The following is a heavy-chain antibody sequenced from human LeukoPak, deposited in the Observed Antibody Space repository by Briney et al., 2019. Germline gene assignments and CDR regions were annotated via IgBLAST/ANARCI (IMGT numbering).Heavy chain of an antibody. CDR1: GGSISSYY. D-gene: IGHD7-27*01. CDR3: ARTARWGYSYMDV. Sequence: SETLSLTCTVSGGSISSYYWSWIRQPPGKGLEWIGYIYTSGSTNYNPSLKSRVTISVDTSKNHFPLKLSSVTAADTAVYYCARTARWGYSYMDVWGKGTTVTVSS. J-gene: IGHJ6*03. V-gene: IGHV4-4*09. CDR2: IYTSGST.